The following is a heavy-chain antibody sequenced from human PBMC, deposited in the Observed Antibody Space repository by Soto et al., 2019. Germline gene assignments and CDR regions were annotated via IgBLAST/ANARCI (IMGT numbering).Heavy chain of an antibody. J-gene: IGHJ6*03. V-gene: IGHV4-39*01. CDR2: IYYSGST. D-gene: IGHD2-8*01. CDR1: GGSISSSSYY. CDR3: ARPSSGVLHDRYYYMDV. Sequence: PSETLSLTCTVSGGSISSSSYYWGWIRQPPGKGLEWIGSIYYSGSTYYNPSLKSRVTISVDTSKNQFSLKLSSVTAADTAVYYCARPSSGVLHDRYYYMDVWGKGTTVTVSS.